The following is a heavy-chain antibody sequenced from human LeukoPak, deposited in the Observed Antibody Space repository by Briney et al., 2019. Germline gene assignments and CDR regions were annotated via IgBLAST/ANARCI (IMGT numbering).Heavy chain of an antibody. J-gene: IGHJ4*02. CDR3: AKAPRAYCGGDCYSAGDY. D-gene: IGHD2-21*02. Sequence: GGSLRLSCEASGFTSISYWMSWVRQAPGRGLEWVANIKQDGSEKYYVDSVKGRFTISRDNAKNTLYLQMNSLRAEDTAVYYCAKAPRAYCGGDCYSAGDYWGQGTLVTVSS. CDR2: IKQDGSEK. V-gene: IGHV3-7*03. CDR1: GFTSISYW.